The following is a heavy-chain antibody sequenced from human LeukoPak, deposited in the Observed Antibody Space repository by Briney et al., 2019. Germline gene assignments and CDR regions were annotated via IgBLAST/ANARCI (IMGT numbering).Heavy chain of an antibody. D-gene: IGHD3-10*01. J-gene: IGHJ5*02. Sequence: ASVKVSCKASGYTFTNYYINWVRQAPGQGLEWIGWINPNSGDTNYAQKFQDRVTMTRDTSISTAYIELNFLRSDDTAVFYCARGDYYGSPKVVAAWGQGTLVTVSS. CDR2: INPNSGDT. CDR3: ARGDYYGSPKVVAA. V-gene: IGHV1-2*02. CDR1: GYTFTNYY.